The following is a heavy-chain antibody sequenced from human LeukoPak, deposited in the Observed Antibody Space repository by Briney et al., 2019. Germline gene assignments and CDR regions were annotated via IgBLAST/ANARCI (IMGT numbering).Heavy chain of an antibody. CDR2: MNPNSGNT. J-gene: IGHJ5*02. D-gene: IGHD3-10*01. CDR1: GYTFTSYD. CDR3: ATSREFANWFDP. Sequence: ASVKVSRKASGYTFTSYDINWVRQATGQGLEWMRWMNPNSGNTGYAQKFQGRVTMTRNTSISTAYMELSSLRSEDTAVYYCATSREFANWFDPWGQGTLVTVSS. V-gene: IGHV1-8*01.